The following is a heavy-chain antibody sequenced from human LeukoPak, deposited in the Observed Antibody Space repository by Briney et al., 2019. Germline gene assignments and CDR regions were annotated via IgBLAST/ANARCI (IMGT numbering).Heavy chain of an antibody. CDR3: LRDAQRPRLTPDY. V-gene: IGHV1-18*01. D-gene: IGHD6-25*01. J-gene: IGHJ4*02. CDR2: ISTYNGDT. Sequence: ASVKVSCKASGYTFITYGISWVRQAPGQGLEWMGWISTYNGDTNYVQNLQGRVTMTTDTSTSTAYMELMSLRSDDTAVYYCLRDAQRPRLTPDYWGQGTLVTVSS. CDR1: GYTFITYG.